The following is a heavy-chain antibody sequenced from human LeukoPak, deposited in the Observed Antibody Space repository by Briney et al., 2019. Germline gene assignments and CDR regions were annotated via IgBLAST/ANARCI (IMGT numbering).Heavy chain of an antibody. CDR1: GYSISSGYY. J-gene: IGHJ6*03. D-gene: IGHD4-11*01. Sequence: PSETLSLTCTVSGYSISSGYYWGWIRQPPGKGLEWIGSIYHSGSTYYNPSLKSRVTISVDTSKNQFSLKLSSVTAADTAVYYCARVVTTGYYYTDVWGKGTTVTISS. CDR3: ARVVTTGYYYTDV. V-gene: IGHV4-38-2*02. CDR2: IYHSGST.